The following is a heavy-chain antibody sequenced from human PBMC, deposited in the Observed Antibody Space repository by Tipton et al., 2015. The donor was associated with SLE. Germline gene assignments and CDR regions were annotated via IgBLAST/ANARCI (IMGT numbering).Heavy chain of an antibody. J-gene: IGHJ3*02. V-gene: IGHV4-34*01. Sequence: TLSLTCAVYGGSFSHNYWSWIRQPPGKGLEWIGEIYHSGSTNYNPSLKSRVSISVDKSKNKFSLKLSSVTAADTAVYYCARRMTIFGVVSGAFDIWGQGTMATVSS. CDR1: GGSFSHNY. CDR3: ARRMTIFGVVSGAFDI. D-gene: IGHD3-3*01. CDR2: IYHSGST.